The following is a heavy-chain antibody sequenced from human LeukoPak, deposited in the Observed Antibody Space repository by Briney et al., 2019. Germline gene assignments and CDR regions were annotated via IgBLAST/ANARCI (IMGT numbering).Heavy chain of an antibody. Sequence: ASVKVSCKASGYTFTGYDINWVRQATGQGLEWMGWMNPNSGNTGYAQKFQGRVTMTRNTSISTAYMELSSLRSEDTAVYYCARSTVTQYYYYYYGMDVWGQGTTVTVSS. CDR3: ARSTVTQYYYYYYGMDV. J-gene: IGHJ6*02. D-gene: IGHD4-17*01. CDR1: GYTFTGYD. CDR2: MNPNSGNT. V-gene: IGHV1-8*01.